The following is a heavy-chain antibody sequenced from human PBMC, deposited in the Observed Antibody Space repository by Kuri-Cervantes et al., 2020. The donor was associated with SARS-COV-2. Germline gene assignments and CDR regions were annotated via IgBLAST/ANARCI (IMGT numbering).Heavy chain of an antibody. J-gene: IGHJ4*02. CDR3: ASNPNYDFWSGYFDY. CDR1: GGSISSGSYY. D-gene: IGHD3-3*01. Sequence: SETLSLTCTVSGGSISSGSYYWSWIRQPAGKGLEWIGRIYTSGSTNYNPSLKSRVTISVDTSKNQFSLKLSSVTAADTAVHYCASNPNYDFWSGYFDYWGQGTLVTVSS. CDR2: IYTSGST. V-gene: IGHV4-61*02.